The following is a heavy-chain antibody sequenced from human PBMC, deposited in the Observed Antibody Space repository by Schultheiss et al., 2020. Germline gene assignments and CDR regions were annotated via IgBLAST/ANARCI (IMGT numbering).Heavy chain of an antibody. Sequence: SQTLSLTCTVSGGSISSSPYYWGWIRQPPGKGLEWIGSIYSSGSTYYSPSLKSRVTMSVDTSKNQFSLKLSSVTAADTAVYYCARHQETTVNYFDYWGQGTLVTVSS. J-gene: IGHJ4*02. V-gene: IGHV4-39*01. CDR2: IYSSGST. CDR1: GGSISSSPYY. CDR3: ARHQETTVNYFDY. D-gene: IGHD4-17*01.